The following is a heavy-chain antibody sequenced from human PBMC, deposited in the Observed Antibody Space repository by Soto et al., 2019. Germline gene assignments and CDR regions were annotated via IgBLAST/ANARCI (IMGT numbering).Heavy chain of an antibody. V-gene: IGHV1-69*13. CDR1: GGTFSSYA. J-gene: IGHJ6*02. CDR3: ARELYYSSSPGDYYCGMDV. Sequence: ASVKVSCKASGGTFSSYAISWVRQAPGQGLEWMGGIIPIFGTANYAQKFQGRVTITADESTSTAYMELSSLRSEDTAVYYCARELYYSSSPGDYYCGMDVWGQGTTVTVSS. CDR2: IIPIFGTA. D-gene: IGHD6-6*01.